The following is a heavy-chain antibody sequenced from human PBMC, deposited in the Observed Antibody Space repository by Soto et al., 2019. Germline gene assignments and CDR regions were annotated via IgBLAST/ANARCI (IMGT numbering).Heavy chain of an antibody. CDR3: AAATRGYLYYGLDV. J-gene: IGHJ6*02. CDR1: GDSVSSNSAA. D-gene: IGHD5-12*01. CDR2: TYYRSRWYN. Sequence: SQTLSLTCALSGDSVSSNSAAWNWIRQSPSRGLEWLGRTYYRSRWYNDYAVSVKGRITINPDTSKNQFSRQLNSVTPEDTAVYYCAAATRGYLYYGLDVWGQGTTVTVSS. V-gene: IGHV6-1*01.